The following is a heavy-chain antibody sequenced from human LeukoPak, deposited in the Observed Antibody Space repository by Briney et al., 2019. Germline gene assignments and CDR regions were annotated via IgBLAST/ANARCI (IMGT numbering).Heavy chain of an antibody. CDR3: ARPRIPASFDAFDI. Sequence: SETLSLTCTVSGGSISSGSYYWSWIRQPPGKGLEWIAYIYYTGTTNYNPSLKSRVTMSVDTSKNQFSLKLSSVTAADTAVYYCARPRIPASFDAFDIWGQGTMVTVSS. CDR2: IYYTGTT. J-gene: IGHJ3*02. D-gene: IGHD6-13*01. V-gene: IGHV4-61*01. CDR1: GGSISSGSYY.